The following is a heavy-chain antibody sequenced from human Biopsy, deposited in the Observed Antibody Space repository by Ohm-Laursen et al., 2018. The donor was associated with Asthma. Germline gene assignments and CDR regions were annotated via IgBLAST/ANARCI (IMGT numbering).Heavy chain of an antibody. J-gene: IGHJ4*02. Sequence: SLRLSCSASGFAVSRDYMFWVRQAPGKGLEWVSVIYSGGTSRTADSVRGRFTISRDYSKNTLYLQMHSLRAEDTAVYYCARGESSNWSQYYFEYWGQGTLVTVSS. CDR2: IYSGGTS. D-gene: IGHD1-20*01. V-gene: IGHV3-53*01. CDR3: ARGESSNWSQYYFEY. CDR1: GFAVSRDY.